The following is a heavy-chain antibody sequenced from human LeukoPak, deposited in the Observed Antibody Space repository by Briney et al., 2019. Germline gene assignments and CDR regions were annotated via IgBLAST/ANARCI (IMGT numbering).Heavy chain of an antibody. CDR2: ISYDGSNK. D-gene: IGHD3-10*01. CDR1: GFTFSSYA. Sequence: GGSLRLSCAASGFTFSSYAMHWVRQAPGKGLEWVAVISYDGSNKYYADSVKGRFTISRDNSKNTLYLQMNSLRAEDTAVYYCARDMGGHGSGSYPLDYWGQGTLVTVSS. CDR3: ARDMGGHGSGSYPLDY. J-gene: IGHJ4*02. V-gene: IGHV3-30-3*01.